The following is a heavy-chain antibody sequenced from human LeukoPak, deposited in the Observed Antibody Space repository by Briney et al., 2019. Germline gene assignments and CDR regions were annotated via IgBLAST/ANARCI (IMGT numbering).Heavy chain of an antibody. V-gene: IGHV3-74*01. CDR1: GFTFSSYW. CDR2: INSDGSST. CDR3: AREGDSGYDHNWFDP. D-gene: IGHD5-12*01. J-gene: IGHJ5*02. Sequence: TGGSLRLSCAASGFTFSSYWMHWVRQAPGKGLVWVSRINSDGSSTSYADSVKGRFTISRDHAKNTLYLQMNSLRAEDTAVYYCAREGDSGYDHNWFDPWGQGTLVTVSS.